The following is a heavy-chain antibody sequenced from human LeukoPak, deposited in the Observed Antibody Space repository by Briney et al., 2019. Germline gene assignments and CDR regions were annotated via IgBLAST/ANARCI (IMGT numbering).Heavy chain of an antibody. CDR1: GDSISSSSIYH. J-gene: IGHJ4*02. V-gene: IGHV4-39*01. D-gene: IGHD3-3*01. CDR2: IYYSESTST. Sequence: PSETLSLTCTVSGDSISSSSIYHWGWIRQPPGKGLEWIGSIYYSESTSTYYNPSLKSRVTISVDTSKNQFYLKLSSVTAADTAVFYCVRGSGNNFDFWSGYWYFDHWGQGTLVAVSS. CDR3: VRGSGNNFDFWSGYWYFDH.